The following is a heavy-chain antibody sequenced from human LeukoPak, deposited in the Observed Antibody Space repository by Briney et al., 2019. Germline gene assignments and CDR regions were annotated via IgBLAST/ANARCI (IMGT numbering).Heavy chain of an antibody. D-gene: IGHD2-8*02. J-gene: IGHJ4*02. CDR3: ARDTDHYFDY. Sequence: GASVKVSCKTSGYTFSSYGLTWMRQAPGQGLEWLGWSSPYNGNTNYAQKFQGRVTMTTDTSTNTAYMELRSLRSDDTAVYYCARDTDHYFDYWGQGTLVTVSS. CDR2: SSPYNGNT. CDR1: GYTFSSYG. V-gene: IGHV1-18*01.